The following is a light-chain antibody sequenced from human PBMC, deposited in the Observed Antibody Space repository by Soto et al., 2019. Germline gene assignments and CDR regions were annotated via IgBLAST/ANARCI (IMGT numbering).Light chain of an antibody. V-gene: IGKV3-11*01. J-gene: IGKJ2*01. CDR3: QQRSNWPPHT. Sequence: EIVLTQSPATLSLSPGERATLSCRASQSVSSYLAWYQQKPGQAPRLLIYDASNRATDIPARFSVSASGTDFTLTISSLEPEDFAVYSCQQRSNWPPHTFGQGTKLEIK. CDR2: DAS. CDR1: QSVSSY.